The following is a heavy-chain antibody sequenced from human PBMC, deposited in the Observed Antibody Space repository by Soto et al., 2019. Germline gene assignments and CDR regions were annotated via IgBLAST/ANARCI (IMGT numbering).Heavy chain of an antibody. Sequence: SETLSLTCSVSGGSITSGGFYWSWIRQHPGKGLEWIAYIFHSGSADYNPSLKSRVIISADTSKNQFSLKLTSVTAADTAVYYCVRGGIAGNWFDPWGQGTLVTVSS. V-gene: IGHV4-31*03. CDR2: IFHSGSA. D-gene: IGHD6-13*01. CDR1: GGSITSGGFY. CDR3: VRGGIAGNWFDP. J-gene: IGHJ5*02.